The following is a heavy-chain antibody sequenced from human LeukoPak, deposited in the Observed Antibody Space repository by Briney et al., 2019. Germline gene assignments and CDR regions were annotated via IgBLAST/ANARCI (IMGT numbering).Heavy chain of an antibody. CDR1: GGSVTDYY. Sequence: SETLSLTCTVSGGSVTDYYWSWIRQSPGKGLEWIGYIYYTGTSYNPSLKSRVTISADTSKNQFSLRLISVTAADTAVYYCASRKLGNDYWGQGTLVTVSS. CDR3: ASRKLGNDY. CDR2: IYYTGT. D-gene: IGHD7-27*01. J-gene: IGHJ4*02. V-gene: IGHV4-59*02.